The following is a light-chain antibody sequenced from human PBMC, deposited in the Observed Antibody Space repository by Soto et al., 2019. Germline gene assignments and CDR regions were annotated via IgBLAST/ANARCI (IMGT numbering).Light chain of an antibody. V-gene: IGKV3-11*01. CDR2: DVS. Sequence: EIVLSQSPATLSLSPGERATLSCRATQSVRSSLAWYQQKPGQAPRLLVYDVSNRATGIPARFSGGGSGTDFTLTISNLEPEDFAVYYCQQRSDWPWTFGQGTKVDIK. CDR1: QSVRSS. J-gene: IGKJ1*01. CDR3: QQRSDWPWT.